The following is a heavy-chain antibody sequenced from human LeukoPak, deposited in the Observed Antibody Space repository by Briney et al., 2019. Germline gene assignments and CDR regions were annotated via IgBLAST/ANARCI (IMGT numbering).Heavy chain of an antibody. CDR1: GYTFTDYY. J-gene: IGHJ4*02. CDR3: ARDLTPIAAAGTNYFDY. Sequence: ASVKVSCKASGYTFTDYYMHWVRQAPGQGLEWMGWINPNSGGTNYAQKFQGRVTMTRDTSISTAYMELSRLRSDDTAVYYCARDLTPIAAAGTNYFDYWGQGTLVTVS. D-gene: IGHD6-13*01. CDR2: INPNSGGT. V-gene: IGHV1-2*02.